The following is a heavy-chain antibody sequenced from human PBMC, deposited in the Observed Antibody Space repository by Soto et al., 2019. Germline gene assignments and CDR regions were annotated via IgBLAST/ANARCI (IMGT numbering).Heavy chain of an antibody. J-gene: IGHJ5*02. CDR3: ARKGWGFGLVPRGRLAP. D-gene: IGHD3-3*01. V-gene: IGHV4-4*02. CDR2: IYPSGTT. Sequence: SETLSLTCAVSGGSINSSNWWTWVRQTPGQGLEWIGEIYPSGTTNYNPSLKTRVTISLDKSTNQFSLRLTSVTAADTAVYYCARKGWGFGLVPRGRLAPWGQGSLVTVSS. CDR1: GGSINSSNW.